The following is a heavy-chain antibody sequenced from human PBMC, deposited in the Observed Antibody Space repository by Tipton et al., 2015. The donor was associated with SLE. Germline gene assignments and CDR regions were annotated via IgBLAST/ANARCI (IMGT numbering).Heavy chain of an antibody. V-gene: IGHV4-30-2*01. Sequence: TLSLTCAVSGGSISSGGYSWSRIRQPPGKGLEWTGYIYHSGSTYYNPSLKSRVTISVDRSKNQFSLKLSSVTAADTAVYYCARVAYCGGDCSFHGMDVWGQGTTVTVSS. CDR1: GGSISSGGYS. D-gene: IGHD2-21*01. CDR3: ARVAYCGGDCSFHGMDV. J-gene: IGHJ6*02. CDR2: IYHSGST.